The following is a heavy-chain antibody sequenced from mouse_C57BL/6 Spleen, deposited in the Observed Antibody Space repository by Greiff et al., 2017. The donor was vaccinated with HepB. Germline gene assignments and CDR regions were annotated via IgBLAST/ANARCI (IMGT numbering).Heavy chain of an antibody. D-gene: IGHD2-4*01. CDR2: IYPGDGDT. Sequence: QVQLQQSGAELVKPGASVKISCKASGYAFSSYWLNWVKQRPGKGLEGIGQIYPGDGDTNYNGKFKGKATLTADKSSSTAYMQLSSLTSEDSAVYFCARSDYDYDDWYFDVWGTGTTVTVSS. J-gene: IGHJ1*03. CDR3: ARSDYDYDDWYFDV. CDR1: GYAFSSYW. V-gene: IGHV1-80*01.